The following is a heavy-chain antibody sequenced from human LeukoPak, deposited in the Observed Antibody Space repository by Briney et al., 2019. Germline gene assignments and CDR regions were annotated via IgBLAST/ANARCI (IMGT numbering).Heavy chain of an antibody. D-gene: IGHD6-13*01. J-gene: IGHJ3*02. CDR2: ISSRGHTM. CDR3: ATEVEYSTNGFDT. V-gene: IGHV3-11*04. Sequence: GGSQRLSYAASQFTLSDYYVSWIRQAPGRGLEWVSYISSRGHTMYYAASVKGRFTISRDDAKNEVYLQMTGLRAEDTALYYCATEVEYSTNGFDTWGQGTMVTVSS. CDR1: QFTLSDYY.